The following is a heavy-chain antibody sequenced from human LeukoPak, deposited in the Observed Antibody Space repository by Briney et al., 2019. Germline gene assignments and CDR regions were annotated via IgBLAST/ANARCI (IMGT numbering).Heavy chain of an antibody. CDR3: ARDNNDYVWGSYRNGFDP. CDR2: IIPIFGTA. Sequence: SVKVSCKASGGTFSSYAISWVRQAPGQGLEWMGGIIPIFGTANYAQKFQGRVTITADKSTSTAYMELNSLRSEDTAVYYCARDNNDYVWGSYRNGFDPWGQGTLVTVSS. CDR1: GGTFSSYA. J-gene: IGHJ5*02. D-gene: IGHD3-16*02. V-gene: IGHV1-69*06.